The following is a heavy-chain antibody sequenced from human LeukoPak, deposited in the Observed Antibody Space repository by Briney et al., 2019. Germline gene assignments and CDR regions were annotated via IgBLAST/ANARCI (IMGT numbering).Heavy chain of an antibody. CDR3: ARVAWELEAFDI. CDR1: GFTFSSYS. CDR2: ISSSSSYI. J-gene: IGHJ3*02. Sequence: GGSLRLSCAASGFTFSSYSMNWVRQAPGKGLEWVSSISSSSSYIYYADSVKGRFTISRDNAKNSLYLQMNSLRAEDTAVYYCARVAWELEAFDIWGQGTMVTVSS. D-gene: IGHD3-10*01. V-gene: IGHV3-21*01.